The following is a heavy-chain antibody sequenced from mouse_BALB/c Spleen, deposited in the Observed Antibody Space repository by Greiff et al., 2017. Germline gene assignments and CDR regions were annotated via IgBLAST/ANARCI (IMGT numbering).Heavy chain of an antibody. D-gene: IGHD2-1*01. CDR2: IWSGGST. V-gene: IGHV2-4-1*01. CDR3: ARNPFYYGNYWYFDV. Sequence: VQLQESGPGLVQPSQSLSITCTVSGFSLTSYGVHWVRQSPGKGLEWLGVIWSGGSTDYNAAFISRLSISKDNSKSQVFFKMNSLQADDTAIYYCARNPFYYGNYWYFDVWGAGTTVTVSS. CDR1: GFSLTSYG. J-gene: IGHJ1*01.